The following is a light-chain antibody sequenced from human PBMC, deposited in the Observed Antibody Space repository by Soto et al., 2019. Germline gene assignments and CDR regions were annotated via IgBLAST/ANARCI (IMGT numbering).Light chain of an antibody. CDR2: SND. CDR3: AAWDDTLDAQV. Sequence: QSVLTQPPSASGTPGQRVTISCSGGSSNIGSNTVNWYQQLPGKAPKLLIYSNDQRPSGVPDRFSGSKSGTSASLAISGLRSDDEATYYCAAWDDTLDAQVFGGGTQLTVL. V-gene: IGLV1-44*01. CDR1: SSNIGSNT. J-gene: IGLJ7*01.